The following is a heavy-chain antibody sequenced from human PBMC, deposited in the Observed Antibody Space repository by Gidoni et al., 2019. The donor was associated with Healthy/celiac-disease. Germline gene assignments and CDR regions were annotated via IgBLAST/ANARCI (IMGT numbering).Heavy chain of an antibody. D-gene: IGHD6-13*01. CDR1: GGSISSSSYY. Sequence: QLQLQESGPGLVKPSETLSLTCTVSGGSISSSSYYWGWIRQPPGKGLEWIGSIYYSGSTYYNPSLKSRVTISVDTSKNQFSLKLSSVTAADTAVYYCASPIAAAGSPYYFDYWGQGTLVTVSS. CDR2: IYYSGST. CDR3: ASPIAAAGSPYYFDY. V-gene: IGHV4-39*01. J-gene: IGHJ4*02.